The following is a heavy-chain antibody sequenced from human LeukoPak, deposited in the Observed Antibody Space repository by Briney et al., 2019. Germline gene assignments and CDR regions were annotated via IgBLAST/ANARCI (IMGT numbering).Heavy chain of an antibody. CDR3: ARPHCSSTDCHPPEWFDP. Sequence: ASVKVSCKTSGYTFTNYDINWVRQATGQGLEWMGWMNPNSGNAGYAQKFQGRVTMTRNTSISTAYMELSSLRSEDTAVYYCARPHCSSTDCHPPEWFDPWGQGTLVTVSS. D-gene: IGHD2-2*01. CDR1: GYTFTNYD. J-gene: IGHJ5*02. V-gene: IGHV1-8*01. CDR2: MNPNSGNA.